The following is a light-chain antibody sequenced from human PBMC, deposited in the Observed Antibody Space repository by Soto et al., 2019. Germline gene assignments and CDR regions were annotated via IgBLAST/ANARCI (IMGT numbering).Light chain of an antibody. V-gene: IGLV2-14*01. CDR1: SADIGSHDY. CDR2: EVS. CDR3: NSYTTTSALV. J-gene: IGLJ1*01. Sequence: QSVPAQPAAVSGSCVQSITIACTRSSADIGSHDYVSWYQQHPGKVPKLIIYEVSKRPSGAPDRFSGSKSGNAAYLSISGLLPEDEADYYCNSYTTTSALVFGTGTKVTVL.